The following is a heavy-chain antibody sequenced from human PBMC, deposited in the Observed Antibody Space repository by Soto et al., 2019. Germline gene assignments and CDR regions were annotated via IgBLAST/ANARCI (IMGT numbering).Heavy chain of an antibody. CDR2: ISSSSTI. CDR3: ARAWYFDCSGYYPAAYFAY. D-gene: IGHD3-22*01. V-gene: IGHV3-48*02. CDR1: GFTFSSYS. Sequence: PGGSLRLSCAASGFTFSSYSMNWGRQAPGKRLEWVSYISSSSTIYYADSVKGRFTISRDNAKNSLYLQMNSLRDEDTAVYYCARAWYFDCSGYYPAAYFAYWAQGTLVTVSS. J-gene: IGHJ4*02.